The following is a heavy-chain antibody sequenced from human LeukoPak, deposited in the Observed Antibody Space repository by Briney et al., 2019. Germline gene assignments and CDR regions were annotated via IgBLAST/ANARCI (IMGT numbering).Heavy chain of an antibody. Sequence: GESLKISCKGFGYNFTNFWIGWVRQLPGKGLEWMGIIYPGDSNTRYSPSFQGQVTISADRSINTAYLQWSSLKASDTAMYYCARQGMVDYWGQGTLVTVSS. D-gene: IGHD2-8*01. CDR3: ARQGMVDY. V-gene: IGHV5-51*01. CDR1: GYNFTNFW. J-gene: IGHJ4*02. CDR2: IYPGDSNT.